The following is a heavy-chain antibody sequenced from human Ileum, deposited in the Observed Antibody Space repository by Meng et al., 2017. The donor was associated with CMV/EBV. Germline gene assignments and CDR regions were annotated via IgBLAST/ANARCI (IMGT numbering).Heavy chain of an antibody. CDR1: GDTVSSNSAT. Sequence: SETLSLTCAISGDTVSSNSATWNWIRQSPSRGLEWLGRTYYRSKWYNDYAVSVKSRITINPDTSKNQFSLQLNSVTPEDTAVYYCARQIYGSGSYPFDYWGQGTLVTVSS. D-gene: IGHD3-10*01. CDR2: TYYRSKWYN. V-gene: IGHV6-1*01. J-gene: IGHJ4*02. CDR3: ARQIYGSGSYPFDY.